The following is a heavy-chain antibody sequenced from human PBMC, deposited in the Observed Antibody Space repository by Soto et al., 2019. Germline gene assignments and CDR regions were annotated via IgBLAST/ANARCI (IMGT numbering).Heavy chain of an antibody. Sequence: KPGGSLRLSCAASGFTFSSYSMNWVRQALGKGLEWVSSISSSSSYIYYADSVKGRFTISRDNAKNSLYLQMNSLRAEDTAVYYCARDLFVKDGGNWFDTWGQGTLVTVSS. V-gene: IGHV3-21*01. J-gene: IGHJ5*02. CDR1: GFTFSSYS. CDR3: ARDLFVKDGGNWFDT. CDR2: ISSSSSYI. D-gene: IGHD3-10*02.